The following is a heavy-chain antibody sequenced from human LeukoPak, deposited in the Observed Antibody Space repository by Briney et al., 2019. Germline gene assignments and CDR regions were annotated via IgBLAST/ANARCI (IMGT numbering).Heavy chain of an antibody. CDR3: ARAKRGVGATGLFDY. D-gene: IGHD1-26*01. Sequence: PGGSLRLSCAASGFSFSTTWMSWVRQAPGKGLEWVAIIQHDGGVTFYVDSVKGRFTISRDNAKNSLYLQMNSLRAEDTAVYYCARAKRGVGATGLFDYWGQGTLVTVSS. CDR2: IQHDGGVT. J-gene: IGHJ4*02. CDR1: GFSFSTTW. V-gene: IGHV3-7*01.